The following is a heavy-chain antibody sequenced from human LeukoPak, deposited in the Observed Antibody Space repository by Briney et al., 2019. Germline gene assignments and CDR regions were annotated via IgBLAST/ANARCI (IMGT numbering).Heavy chain of an antibody. J-gene: IGHJ5*02. CDR2: INPSGGST. D-gene: IGHD6-19*01. CDR1: GYTFTSCY. Sequence: ASVKVSCKASGYTFTSCYMHWVRQAPGQGLEWMGIINPSGGSTSYAQKFQGRVTMTGDTSTSTVYMELSSLRSEDTAVYYCAREGSGWPNWFDPWGQGTLATVSS. CDR3: AREGSGWPNWFDP. V-gene: IGHV1-46*01.